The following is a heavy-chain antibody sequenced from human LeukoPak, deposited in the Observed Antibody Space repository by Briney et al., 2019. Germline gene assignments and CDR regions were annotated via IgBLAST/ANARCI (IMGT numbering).Heavy chain of an antibody. V-gene: IGHV4-30-4*08. Sequence: PSQTLSLTRTVSGGSISSGDYYWSWIRQPPGKGLEWFGYIYYSGSTYYNPSLKSRVTISVDTSKNQVSLKLSSVTAADTAVYYCARDSRRHDAFDIWGQGTMVTVSP. CDR3: ARDSRRHDAFDI. J-gene: IGHJ3*02. CDR1: GGSISSGDYY. CDR2: IYYSGST. D-gene: IGHD2/OR15-2a*01.